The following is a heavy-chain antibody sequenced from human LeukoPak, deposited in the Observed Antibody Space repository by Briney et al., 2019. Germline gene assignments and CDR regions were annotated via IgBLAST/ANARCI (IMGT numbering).Heavy chain of an antibody. CDR3: ARDWYGDGGYVFAY. J-gene: IGHJ4*02. CDR1: GYTFTSYG. Sequence: GASVKVSCKASGYTFTSYGISWVRQAPGQGLEWMGWISAYNGNTNYAQKLQGRVTVTTDTSTSTAYMELRSLRSDDTAVYYCARDWYGDGGYVFAYWGQGTLVTVSS. V-gene: IGHV1-18*04. CDR2: ISAYNGNT. D-gene: IGHD5-12*01.